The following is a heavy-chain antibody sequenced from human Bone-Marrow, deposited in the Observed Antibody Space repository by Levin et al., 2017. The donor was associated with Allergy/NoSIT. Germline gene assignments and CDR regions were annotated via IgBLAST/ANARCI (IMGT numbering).Heavy chain of an antibody. D-gene: IGHD6-19*01. J-gene: IGHJ3*02. CDR2: ISRDGTNK. CDR3: VREGYTSGRCGAFDI. V-gene: IGHV3-30*03. Sequence: GKGLERVASISRDGTNKYNADSVKGRFTISRDNPKNRLYLEMSSLRDEDTALYYCVREGYTSGRCGAFDIWGQGTLVTVSS.